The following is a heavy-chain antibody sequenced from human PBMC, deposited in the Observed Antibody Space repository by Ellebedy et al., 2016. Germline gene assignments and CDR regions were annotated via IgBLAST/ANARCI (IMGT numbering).Heavy chain of an antibody. D-gene: IGHD2-2*01. J-gene: IGHJ4*02. CDR2: IKQDGSEE. CDR1: GFTFSSYW. CDR3: ARGTSSPGIDY. V-gene: IGHV3-7*04. Sequence: LSLTXAASGFTFSSYWMNWVRQAPGKGLEWVANIKQDGSEEYYVDSVKGRFTVSRDNAKNSLFLQMNSLRADDTAVYYCARGTSSPGIDYWGQGTLVSVSS.